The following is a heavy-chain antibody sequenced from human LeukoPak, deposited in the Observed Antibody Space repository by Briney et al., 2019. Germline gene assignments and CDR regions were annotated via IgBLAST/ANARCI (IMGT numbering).Heavy chain of an antibody. D-gene: IGHD3-9*01. Sequence: PPETLSLTCTVSGGSISSYYWSWIRQPPGKGLEWIGYIYYSGSTNYNPSLKSRVTISVDTSKNQFSLKLSSVTAADTAVYYCARYFDWFYWFDPWGQGTLVTVSS. CDR3: ARYFDWFYWFDP. J-gene: IGHJ5*02. CDR2: IYYSGST. CDR1: GGSISSYY. V-gene: IGHV4-59*01.